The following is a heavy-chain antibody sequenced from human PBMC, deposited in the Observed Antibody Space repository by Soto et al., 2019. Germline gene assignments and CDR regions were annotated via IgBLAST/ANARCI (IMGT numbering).Heavy chain of an antibody. CDR1: GFTFSSYE. CDR3: ARDCPPIQLANDAFDI. Sequence: GESLKISCAASGFTFSSYEMNWVRQAPGKGLEWVSYISSSGSTIYYSDSVKGRFTISRDKAKNSLYLQMNSLRAEDTAVYYCARDCPPIQLANDAFDIWGQGTMVTVSS. V-gene: IGHV3-48*03. CDR2: ISSSGSTI. D-gene: IGHD1-1*01. J-gene: IGHJ3*02.